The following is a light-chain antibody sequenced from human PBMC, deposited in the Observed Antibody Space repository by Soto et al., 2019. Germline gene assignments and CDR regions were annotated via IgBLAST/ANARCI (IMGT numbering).Light chain of an antibody. CDR2: ANN. V-gene: IGLV1-51*02. J-gene: IGLJ3*02. CDR1: SSNIGNNY. CDR3: GTWDTSLSAWV. Sequence: QSVLTQPPSVSAAPGQKVTSSCSGSSSNIGNNYVSWYQQLPGTAPKLLISANNERPSGIPGRFSGSKSGASATLDITGLQTGDEADYYCGTWDTSLSAWVFGGGTKVTVL.